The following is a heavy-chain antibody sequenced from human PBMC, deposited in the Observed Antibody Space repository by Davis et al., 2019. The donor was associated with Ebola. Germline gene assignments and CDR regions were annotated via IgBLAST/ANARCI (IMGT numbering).Heavy chain of an antibody. J-gene: IGHJ5*02. CDR3: ARCIGSYCGWFDP. Sequence: MPGGSLRLSCTLSAGSISSGGYYWSWLRQHPGKGLEWIGEIYHSGNTNYNPSLKSRVTISVDTSKNQFSLKMSSVTAADTAVYYCARCIGSYCGWFDPWGQGTLVTVSS. CDR2: IYHSGNT. CDR1: AGSISSGGYY. D-gene: IGHD1-26*01. V-gene: IGHV4-39*07.